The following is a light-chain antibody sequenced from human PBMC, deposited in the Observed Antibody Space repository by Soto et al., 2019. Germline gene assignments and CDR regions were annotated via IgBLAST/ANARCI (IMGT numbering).Light chain of an antibody. V-gene: IGKV1-9*01. CDR1: QGIRSY. J-gene: IGKJ3*01. CDR2: GAS. Sequence: DLQLTKSPSFLSASVGDRVTITCRASQGIRSYLAWYQQRPGKAPELLIYGASTLRPGGASRFSGSGSGTEFTLTISSLQPEACATHFCQQLNTFPLSFTLGPGTRVDIK. CDR3: QQLNTFPLSFT.